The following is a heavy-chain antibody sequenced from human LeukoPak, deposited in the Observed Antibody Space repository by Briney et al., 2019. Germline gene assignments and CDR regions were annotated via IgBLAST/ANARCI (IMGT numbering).Heavy chain of an antibody. V-gene: IGHV3-21*01. CDR3: GVVLALTYQTYY. D-gene: IGHD2-15*01. J-gene: IGHJ4*02. Sequence: PGGSLRLSCAASGFTFSSYSMNWVRQAPGKGLEWVSSISSSSSYIYYADSVKGRFTISRDNAKNSLYLQMNSLRAEDTAVYYCGVVLALTYQTYYWGQRTLVTVSS. CDR2: ISSSSSYI. CDR1: GFTFSSYS.